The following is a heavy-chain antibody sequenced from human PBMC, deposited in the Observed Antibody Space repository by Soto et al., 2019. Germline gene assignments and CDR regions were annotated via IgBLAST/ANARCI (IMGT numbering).Heavy chain of an antibody. J-gene: IGHJ4*02. D-gene: IGHD3-22*01. V-gene: IGHV1-69*01. Sequence: QVQLVQSGAEVRKPGSSVKVSCKASGGTFSRHAISWVRQAPGQGLEWMGGIIPIFGTANHAQKFQGRVTIIADESTSTVYSELRRLRYEDTAMYYCARGWGYDSNDYYYAYWGQGTLVIVSS. CDR1: GGTFSRHA. CDR3: ARGWGYDSNDYYYAY. CDR2: IIPIFGTA.